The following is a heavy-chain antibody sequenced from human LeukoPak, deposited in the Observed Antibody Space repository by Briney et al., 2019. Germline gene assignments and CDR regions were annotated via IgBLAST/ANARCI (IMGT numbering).Heavy chain of an antibody. CDR3: AKDVSVRNAFDI. CDR2: ISSSGDTI. V-gene: IGHV3-11*04. CDR1: GFTLSDYY. D-gene: IGHD2-8*01. J-gene: IGHJ3*02. Sequence: GGSLRLSCVASGFTLSDYYMSWVRQAPGKGLEWVSYISSSGDTIDYADSVKGRFTISRDNTKNSLYLQMNSLRVEDTAVYYCAKDVSVRNAFDIWGQGTMVTVSS.